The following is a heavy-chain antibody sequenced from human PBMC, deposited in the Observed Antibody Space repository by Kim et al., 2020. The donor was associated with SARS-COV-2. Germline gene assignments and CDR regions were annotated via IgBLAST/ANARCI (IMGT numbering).Heavy chain of an antibody. D-gene: IGHD4-17*01. J-gene: IGHJ4*02. Sequence: ADSVKGRFTISRDNAKNTLSLQMNSLRAEDTGVYYCARRVGYGDYDNIDYWGQGTLVTVSS. V-gene: IGHV3-74*01. CDR3: ARRVGYGDYDNIDY.